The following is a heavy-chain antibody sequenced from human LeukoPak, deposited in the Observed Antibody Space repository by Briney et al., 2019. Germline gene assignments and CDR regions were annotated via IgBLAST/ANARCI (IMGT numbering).Heavy chain of an antibody. V-gene: IGHV4-4*07. Sequence: PSETLSLTCTVSGGSISSYYWSWIRQPAGKGLEWIGRIYTSGSTNYNPSLKSRVTMSVDTSKNQFSLKLSSVTAADTAVYYCAREIMASSGYHPTLDYYYMDVWGKGTTVTVS. CDR1: GGSISSYY. CDR3: AREIMASSGYHPTLDYYYMDV. J-gene: IGHJ6*03. CDR2: IYTSGST. D-gene: IGHD3-22*01.